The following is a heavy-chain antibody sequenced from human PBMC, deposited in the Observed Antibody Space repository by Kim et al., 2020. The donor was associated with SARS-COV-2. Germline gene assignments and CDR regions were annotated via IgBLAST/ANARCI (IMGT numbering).Heavy chain of an antibody. CDR3: ARDLGLEQNGMDV. J-gene: IGHJ6*02. Sequence: GGSLRLSCAASGLTFSSYEMNWVRQAPGKGLEWVSYISSSGSNIYYADSVKGRFTISRDNAKNSLYLQMNSLRAEDTAVYYCARDLGLEQNGMDVWGQGTTVTVSS. CDR1: GLTFSSYE. CDR2: ISSSGSNI. V-gene: IGHV3-48*03. D-gene: IGHD1-1*01.